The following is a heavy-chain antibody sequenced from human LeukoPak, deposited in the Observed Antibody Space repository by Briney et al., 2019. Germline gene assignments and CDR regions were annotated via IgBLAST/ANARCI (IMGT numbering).Heavy chain of an antibody. CDR2: INTDGTTT. V-gene: IGHV3-74*01. CDR3: AWKGVSNNGFDH. CDR1: GLTFSTSW. Sequence: PGGSLRLSCAPSGLTFSTSWMHWVRQGPEKGLVWVSRINTDGTTTTYADSVKGRFTISRDNAKNTLYLQMNSLRVEDTAVYYCAWKGVSNNGFDHWGQGTLVTVSS. J-gene: IGHJ4*02. D-gene: IGHD2-8*01.